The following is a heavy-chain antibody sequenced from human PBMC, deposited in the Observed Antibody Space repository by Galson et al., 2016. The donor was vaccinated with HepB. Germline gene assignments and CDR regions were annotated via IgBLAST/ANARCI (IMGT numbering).Heavy chain of an antibody. V-gene: IGHV2-70*01. J-gene: IGHJ6*02. CDR1: GFSLNTRGMS. D-gene: IGHD2-15*01. Sequence: PALVKPTQTLTLTCTFSGFSLNTRGMSVSWIRQPPGKALEWLALIDWDDDKYYSTSLRTRLTISKDTSKNQVVLTLTNMDPVDTATYFCARIRRLGSGHVYNYYDMDVWGQGTTVTVSS. CDR2: IDWDDDK. CDR3: ARIRRLGSGHVYNYYDMDV.